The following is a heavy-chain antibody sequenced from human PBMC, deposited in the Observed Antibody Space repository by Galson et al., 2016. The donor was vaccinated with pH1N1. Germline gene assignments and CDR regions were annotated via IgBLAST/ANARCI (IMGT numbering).Heavy chain of an antibody. CDR2: IYPGDSDT. V-gene: IGHV5-51*03. D-gene: IGHD2-15*01. CDR1: GYSFSSYW. J-gene: IGHJ6*02. CDR3: ARCSAEYDMDV. Sequence: QSGAEVKKPGESLKISCKGSGYSFSSYWIGWVRQLPGKGLEWMGIIYPGDSDTKYSPSFQGQVTFSVDKSISTAFLQWRSLKASDTAIYFRARCSAEYDMDVWGQGTKVIVSS.